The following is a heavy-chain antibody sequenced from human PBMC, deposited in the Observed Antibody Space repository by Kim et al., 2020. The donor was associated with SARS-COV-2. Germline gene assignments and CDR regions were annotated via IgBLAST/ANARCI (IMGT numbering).Heavy chain of an antibody. CDR2: ISSSGHST. J-gene: IGHJ2*01. CDR3: ARGAVEARYSFDL. D-gene: IGHD5-18*01. Sequence: GGSLRLSCAASGFTFSNYAMSWVRQAPGKGLEWVSTISSSGHSTYHADSVRDRFTISRDNSKNTLYLQMSSLRAEDTAVYFCARGAVEARYSFDLWGRG. CDR1: GFTFSNYA. V-gene: IGHV3-23*01.